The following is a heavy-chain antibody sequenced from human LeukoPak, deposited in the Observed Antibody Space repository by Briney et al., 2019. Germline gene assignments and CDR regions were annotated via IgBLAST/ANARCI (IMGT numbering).Heavy chain of an antibody. J-gene: IGHJ4*02. CDR1: GFTFSSYG. Sequence: GGSLRLSCAASGFTFSSYGMHWVRQAPGEGLEWVAVISYDGSNKYYADSVKGRFTISRDNSKNTLYLQMNSLRAEDTAVYYCARDRGDGSGTYCDYWGRGTLVTVSS. CDR2: ISYDGSNK. V-gene: IGHV3-30*03. CDR3: ARDRGDGSGTYCDY. D-gene: IGHD3-10*01.